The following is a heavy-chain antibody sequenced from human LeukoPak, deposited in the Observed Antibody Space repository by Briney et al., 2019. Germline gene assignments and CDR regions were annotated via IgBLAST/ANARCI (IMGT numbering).Heavy chain of an antibody. V-gene: IGHV1-18*01. D-gene: IGHD1-26*01. J-gene: IGHJ4*02. CDR3: ARHFAGSGSYYERIHHQDY. Sequence: ASVKVSCKASGGTFSSYAISWVRQAPGQGLEWMGWISAYNGNTNYAQKLQGRVTMTTDTSTSTACMELRSLRSDDTAVYYCARHFAGSGSYYERIHHQDYWGQGTLVTVSS. CDR1: GGTFSSYA. CDR2: ISAYNGNT.